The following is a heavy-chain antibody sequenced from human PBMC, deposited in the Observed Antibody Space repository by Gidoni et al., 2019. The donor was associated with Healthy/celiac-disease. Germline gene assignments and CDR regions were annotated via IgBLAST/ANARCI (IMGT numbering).Heavy chain of an antibody. D-gene: IGHD1-26*01. V-gene: IGHV3-23*01. CDR2: ISCSGGIT. Sequence: EVQLLESGGGLVQPGGSLRLYCAASGLTFSSCAMCWVRQAPGKGLELVSAISCSGGITYYADSVKGRFTIYRDNAKNTLYLQMNSLRAEETAVYYCAKSEVELGDWYFDLWGRGTLVTVSS. J-gene: IGHJ2*01. CDR1: GLTFSSCA. CDR3: AKSEVELGDWYFDL.